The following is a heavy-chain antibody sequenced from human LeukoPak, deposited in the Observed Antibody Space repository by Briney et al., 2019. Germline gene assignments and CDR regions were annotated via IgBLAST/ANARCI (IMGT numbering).Heavy chain of an antibody. CDR2: MNPNSGNT. D-gene: IGHD3-3*01. Sequence: ASVKVSCKASGYTFTSYDINWVRQATGQGLEWMGWMNPNSGNTGYAQKFQGRVTITRNTSISTAYMELSSLRSEDTAVYYCVLRFLEWFIDYWGQGTLVTVSS. J-gene: IGHJ4*02. CDR3: VLRFLEWFIDY. V-gene: IGHV1-8*03. CDR1: GYTFTSYD.